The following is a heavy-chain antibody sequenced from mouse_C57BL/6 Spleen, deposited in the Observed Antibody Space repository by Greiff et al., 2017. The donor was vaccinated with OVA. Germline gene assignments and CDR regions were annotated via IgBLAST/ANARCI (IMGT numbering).Heavy chain of an antibody. CDR2: IYPGDGDT. J-gene: IGHJ4*01. V-gene: IGHV1-80*01. CDR3: ARCAYYSNYDAMDY. Sequence: VKLLESGAELVKPGASVKISCKASGYAFSSYWMNWVKQRPGQGLEWIGQIYPGDGDTNYNGKFKGKATLTADKSSSTAYMQLSSLTSEDSAVYFCARCAYYSNYDAMDYWGQGTSVTVSS. CDR1: GYAFSSYW. D-gene: IGHD2-5*01.